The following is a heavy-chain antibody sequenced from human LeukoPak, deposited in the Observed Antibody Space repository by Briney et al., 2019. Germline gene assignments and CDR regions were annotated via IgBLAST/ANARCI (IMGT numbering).Heavy chain of an antibody. J-gene: IGHJ4*02. CDR3: ASSSSWYGTLGY. D-gene: IGHD6-13*01. CDR1: GASISSSY. V-gene: IGHV4-4*07. Sequence: SETLSLTCTVSGASISSSYWSWIRQSAGKGLEWIGRISSSGNTHYNPSLMSRVTMSVDTSKSHFSLKLNSVTAADTAVYYCASSSSWYGTLGYWGQGILVTVSS. CDR2: ISSSGNT.